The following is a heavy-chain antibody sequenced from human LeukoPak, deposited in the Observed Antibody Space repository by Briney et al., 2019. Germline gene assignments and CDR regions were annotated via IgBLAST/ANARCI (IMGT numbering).Heavy chain of an antibody. Sequence: GRSLRLSCAASGFTFSSYGMHWVRQAPGKGLEWVAVISYDGSNKYYADSVKGRFTISRDNSKNTLYLQMNSLRAEDTAVYYCAKVQYCSGGSCYSLTAQKPKTVEYFQHWGQGTLVTVSS. J-gene: IGHJ1*01. CDR1: GFTFSSYG. CDR2: ISYDGSNK. D-gene: IGHD2-15*01. CDR3: AKVQYCSGGSCYSLTAQKPKTVEYFQH. V-gene: IGHV3-30*18.